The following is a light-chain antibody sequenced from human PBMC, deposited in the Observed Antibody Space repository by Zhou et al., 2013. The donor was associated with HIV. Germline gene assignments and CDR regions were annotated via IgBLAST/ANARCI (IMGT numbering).Light chain of an antibody. CDR2: KAS. J-gene: IGKJ5*01. V-gene: IGKV1-5*03. CDR1: QSIQNW. CDR3: QQYNTSPIT. Sequence: DIQMTQSPSTLSASVGDRVTIACRASQSIQNWLAWYQQRPGQAPQLLIYKASNLESGVPLRFSGSGSGTEFTLTIDSLQPDDSATYYCQQYNTSPITFGQGTRLQIK.